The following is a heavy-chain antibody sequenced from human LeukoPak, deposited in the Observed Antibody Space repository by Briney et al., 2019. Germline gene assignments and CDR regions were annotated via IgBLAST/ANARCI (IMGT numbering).Heavy chain of an antibody. D-gene: IGHD3-22*01. Sequence: GRSLRLSCAASGFTSSSSGMHWVRQAPGKGLEWVAVISYDGSNKYYADSVKGRFTISRDNSKNTLYLQMNSLRAGDTAVYYCAKDSYDRSGYYYYYFAYWGQGTQVTVSS. J-gene: IGHJ4*02. CDR1: GFTSSSSG. V-gene: IGHV3-30*18. CDR3: AKDSYDRSGYYYYYFAY. CDR2: ISYDGSNK.